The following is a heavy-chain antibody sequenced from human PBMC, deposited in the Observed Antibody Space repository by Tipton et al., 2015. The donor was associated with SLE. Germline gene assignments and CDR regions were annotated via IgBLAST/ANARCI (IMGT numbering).Heavy chain of an antibody. J-gene: IGHJ4*02. CDR1: GGSISSSSYY. D-gene: IGHD6-19*01. CDR2: IYYSGST. Sequence: LRLSCTVSGGSISSSSYYWGWIRQPPGKGLEWIGSIYYSGSTYYNPSLKSRVTISVDTSKNQFSLKLSPVTAADTAVYYCARSYISGWFFDYWGQGTLVTVSS. V-gene: IGHV4-39*07. CDR3: ARSYISGWFFDY.